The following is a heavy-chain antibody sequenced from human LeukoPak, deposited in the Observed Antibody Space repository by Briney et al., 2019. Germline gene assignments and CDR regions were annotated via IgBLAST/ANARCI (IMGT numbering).Heavy chain of an antibody. CDR3: ARGRSPDYWYFDL. J-gene: IGHJ2*01. Sequence: GGSLRLSCAASGFTFSTYAMSWVRQAPGKGLEWVSSISGSGDSTYYADSVKGRFTVSRDNSKNTLYLEMNSLRPEDTAVFYCARGRSPDYWYFDLWGRGTPVTVSS. V-gene: IGHV3-23*01. CDR1: GFTFSTYA. CDR2: ISGSGDST.